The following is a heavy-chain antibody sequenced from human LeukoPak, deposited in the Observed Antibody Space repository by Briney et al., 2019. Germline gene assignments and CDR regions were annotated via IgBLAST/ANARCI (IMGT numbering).Heavy chain of an antibody. CDR2: IYYSGST. CDR1: GGSISSSSYY. Sequence: SETLSLTCTVSGGSISSSSYYWGWIRQPPGKGLEWIGSIYYSGSTYYNPSLKSRVTISVDTSKNQFSLKLSSVTAADTAVYYCARYPTYYYDSSGYYPLYYLDYWGQGTLVTVPS. J-gene: IGHJ4*02. CDR3: ARYPTYYYDSSGYYPLYYLDY. V-gene: IGHV4-39*01. D-gene: IGHD3-22*01.